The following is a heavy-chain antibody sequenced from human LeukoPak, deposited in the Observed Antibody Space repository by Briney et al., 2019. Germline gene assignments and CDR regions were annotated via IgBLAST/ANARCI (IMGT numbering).Heavy chain of an antibody. CDR2: IGLYNGNT. CDR1: GYDFINYG. D-gene: IGHD6-6*01. CDR3: ARGGPFFSSSSSNEYYSDY. Sequence: ASVKVSCKASGYDFINYGITWVRQAPGQGLEWMGWIGLYNGNTDYKLQGRVTMTTDTSTSTAYMELRSLRSDDTAVYYCARGGPFFSSSSSNEYYSDYWGQGTLVTVSS. J-gene: IGHJ4*02. V-gene: IGHV1-18*01.